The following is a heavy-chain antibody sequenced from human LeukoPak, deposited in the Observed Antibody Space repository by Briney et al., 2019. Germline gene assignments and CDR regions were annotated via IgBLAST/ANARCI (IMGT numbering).Heavy chain of an antibody. J-gene: IGHJ4*02. Sequence: EGSLRLPCAASGFAFSDYAVSWVRQAPGKGLEWVSTISGGGDYTRYAESVQGRFTVSRDKSKSTVYYCAKDKRGGSDYVYFDYWGQGTLVTVSS. CDR2: ISGGGDYT. D-gene: IGHD4-17*01. CDR3: Y. CDR1: GFAFSDYA. V-gene: IGHV3-23*01.